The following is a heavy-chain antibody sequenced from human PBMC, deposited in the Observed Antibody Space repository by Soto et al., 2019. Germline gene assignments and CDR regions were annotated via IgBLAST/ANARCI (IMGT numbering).Heavy chain of an antibody. CDR3: ARPGTHYGDYDYYYGMDV. V-gene: IGHV5-10-1*01. CDR1: GYSFTSYW. CDR2: IDPSDSYT. Sequence: PGESLKISCNGSGYSFTSYWISWVRQMPGKGLEWMGRIDPSDSYTNYSPSFQGHVTISADKSISTAYLQWSSLKASDTAMYYCARPGTHYGDYDYYYGMDVWGQGTTVTVSS. J-gene: IGHJ6*02. D-gene: IGHD4-17*01.